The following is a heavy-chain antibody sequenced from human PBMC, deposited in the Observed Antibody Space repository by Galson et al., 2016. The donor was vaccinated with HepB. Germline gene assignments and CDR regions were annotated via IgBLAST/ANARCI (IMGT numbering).Heavy chain of an antibody. J-gene: IGHJ4*02. CDR1: GFTFTTYD. CDR2: ITYDDDTK. Sequence: SLRLSCAASGFTFTTYDMHWVRQAPGKGLEWVAGITYDDDTKYHADSVNGRFTISRDTSKNTLYLQMHRLRSDDTAVHYCASDPRLWQGGYNYGFDFWGQGTLVTVSS. CDR3: ASDPRLWQGGYNYGFDF. V-gene: IGHV3-30*03. D-gene: IGHD5-18*01.